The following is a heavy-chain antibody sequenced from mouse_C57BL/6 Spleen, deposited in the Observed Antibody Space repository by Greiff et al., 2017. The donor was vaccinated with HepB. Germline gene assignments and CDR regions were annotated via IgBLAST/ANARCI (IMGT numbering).Heavy chain of an antibody. Sequence: QVQLQQSGAELVRPGASVTLSCKASGYTFTDYEMHWVKQTPVHGLEWIGAIDPETGGTAYNQKFKGKAILTADKSSSTAYMELRSLTSEDSAVYYCTDSSAPFYAMDYWGQGTSVTVSS. CDR1: GYTFTDYE. V-gene: IGHV1-15*01. J-gene: IGHJ4*01. D-gene: IGHD3-2*02. CDR2: IDPETGGT. CDR3: TDSSAPFYAMDY.